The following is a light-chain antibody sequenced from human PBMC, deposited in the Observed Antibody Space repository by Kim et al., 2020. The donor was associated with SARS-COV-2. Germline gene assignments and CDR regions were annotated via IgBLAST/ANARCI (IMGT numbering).Light chain of an antibody. Sequence: LRETVRITCHRDDLRTDYASKYQQKPGQTPVLVIYGKNNRPSGVPDRFSGSSTGNTASLTITGAQAEDEADYYCNYRDNSSGPYVAFGGGTQLTVL. CDR2: GKN. J-gene: IGLJ2*01. CDR1: DLRTDY. CDR3: NYRDNSSGPYVA. V-gene: IGLV3-19*01.